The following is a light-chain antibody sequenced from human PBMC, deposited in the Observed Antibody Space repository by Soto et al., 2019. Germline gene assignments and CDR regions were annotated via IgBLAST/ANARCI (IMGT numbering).Light chain of an antibody. CDR1: TSDIGAYEH. CDR2: DVR. J-gene: IGLJ3*02. V-gene: IGLV2-14*03. CDR3: ASKTTSSTVL. Sequence: QSVLTQPSSMSGSPGQSITISCTGTTSDIGAYEHVSWYQQRPGRAPKVLIYDVRIRPSEVSNRFSGSKSGDTASLTISGLQAGDEAVYYCASKTTSSTVLFGGGTNLTVL.